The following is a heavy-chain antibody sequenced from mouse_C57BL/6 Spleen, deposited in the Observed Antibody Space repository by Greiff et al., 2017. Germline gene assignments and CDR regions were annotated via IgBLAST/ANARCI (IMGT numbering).Heavy chain of an antibody. D-gene: IGHD1-1*01. CDR1: GFTFSSYA. CDR3: ARVGYYGSSSSMDY. J-gene: IGHJ4*01. Sequence: VQLKESGGGLVKPGGSLKLSCAASGFTFSSYAMSWVRQTPEKRLEWVATISDGGSYTYYPDNVKGRFTISRDNAKNNLYLQMSHLKSEDTAMYYCARVGYYGSSSSMDYWGQGTSVTVSS. V-gene: IGHV5-4*01. CDR2: ISDGGSYT.